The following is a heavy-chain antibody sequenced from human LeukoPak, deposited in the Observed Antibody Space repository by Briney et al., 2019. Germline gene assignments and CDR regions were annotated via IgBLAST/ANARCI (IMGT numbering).Heavy chain of an antibody. V-gene: IGHV4-59*01. Sequence: SETLSLTCTVSGGSISSYYWSWIRQPPGKGLEWIGYIYYSGSTNYNPSLKSRVTISVDTSKNQFSLKLSSVTAADTAAYYCARVGVTGELYPDYYYYMDVWGKGTTVTVSS. J-gene: IGHJ6*03. CDR1: GGSISSYY. CDR3: ARVGVTGELYPDYYYYMDV. D-gene: IGHD1-20*01. CDR2: IYYSGST.